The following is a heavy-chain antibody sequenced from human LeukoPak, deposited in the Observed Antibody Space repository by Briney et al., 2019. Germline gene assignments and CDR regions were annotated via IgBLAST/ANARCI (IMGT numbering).Heavy chain of an antibody. CDR2: ISSSGSTI. J-gene: IGHJ4*02. CDR3: ATGEYYYDSSGYFDY. D-gene: IGHD3-22*01. Sequence: PGGSLRLSCAASGFTFSDYYMSWIRQAPGKGLEWVSYISSSGSTIYYADSVKGRFTISRDNAKNSLYLQMNSLRAEDTAVYYCATGEYYYDSSGYFDYWGQGTLVTVSS. CDR1: GFTFSDYY. V-gene: IGHV3-11*01.